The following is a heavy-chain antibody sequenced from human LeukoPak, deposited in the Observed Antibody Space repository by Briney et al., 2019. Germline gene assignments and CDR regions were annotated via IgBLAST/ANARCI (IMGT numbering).Heavy chain of an antibody. D-gene: IGHD2-2*01. V-gene: IGHV3-30*18. CDR1: GFTFSSYG. CDR3: AKDHCSSTTCYDLFDP. CDR2: ISYDGSNK. J-gene: IGHJ5*02. Sequence: GGSLRLSCAASGFTFSSYGMHWVRQAPGKGLEWVAVISYDGSNKYYADSVKGRFTISRDNSKNTLYLEMNSLRSEDRAVYHCAKDHCSSTTCYDLFDPWGQGTLVTVSS.